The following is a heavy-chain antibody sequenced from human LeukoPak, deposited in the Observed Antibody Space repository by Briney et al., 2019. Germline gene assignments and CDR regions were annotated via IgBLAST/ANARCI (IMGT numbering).Heavy chain of an antibody. Sequence: GGSLRLSCAASGFSFSASAMSWVRQAPGKGLEWVSGISASGTNAYYADSVKGRFTISRDNSIGILYLQVDSLRADDTAVYFCAKGSKQWLGHYLDYWGRGTLVTVSS. D-gene: IGHD6-19*01. CDR2: ISASGTNA. J-gene: IGHJ4*02. V-gene: IGHV3-23*01. CDR1: GFSFSASA. CDR3: AKGSKQWLGHYLDY.